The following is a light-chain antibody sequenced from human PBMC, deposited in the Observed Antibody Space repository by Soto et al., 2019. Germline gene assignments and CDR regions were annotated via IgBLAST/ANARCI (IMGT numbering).Light chain of an antibody. CDR2: GNS. CDR1: SSNIATGYD. Sequence: QSVLTQPPSVPRAPEQRVTISCTGSSSNIATGYDVHWYQQLPGTAPKLLIYGNSNRPSGVPDRFSGSKSGTSASLAITGLQAEDEADYYCQSYDSSLSVNYVFGTGTKVTVL. J-gene: IGLJ1*01. V-gene: IGLV1-40*01. CDR3: QSYDSSLSVNYV.